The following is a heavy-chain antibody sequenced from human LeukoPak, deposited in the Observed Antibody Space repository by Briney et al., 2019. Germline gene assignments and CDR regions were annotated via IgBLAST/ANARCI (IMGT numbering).Heavy chain of an antibody. CDR2: ISGSGGTT. V-gene: IGHV3-23*01. CDR1: GFTFSDYA. Sequence: AGGSLRLSCAASGFTFSDYAMGWVRQAPGKGLEWVSSISGSGGTTYYADSVRGRFTISRDNSKNTLYLQMNSLRADDTAVYFCARVRHIAVAGTHFDYWGQGTLVTVSS. J-gene: IGHJ4*02. D-gene: IGHD6-19*01. CDR3: ARVRHIAVAGTHFDY.